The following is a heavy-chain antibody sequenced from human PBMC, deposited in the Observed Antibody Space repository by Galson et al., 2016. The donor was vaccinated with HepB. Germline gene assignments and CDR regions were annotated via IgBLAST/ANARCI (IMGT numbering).Heavy chain of an antibody. D-gene: IGHD2-21*02. V-gene: IGHV3-23*01. CDR3: AKERRVTTIQPYLYFDL. Sequence: SLRLSCAASGILFSSYAMSWVRQAPGKGLEWVSAISASGAKTYYAGSVKGRFTISRDNSGNTLHLQMDSLRAEDSALYFCAKERRVTTIQPYLYFDLWGRGTLVTVSS. CDR2: ISASGAKT. CDR1: GILFSSYA. J-gene: IGHJ2*01.